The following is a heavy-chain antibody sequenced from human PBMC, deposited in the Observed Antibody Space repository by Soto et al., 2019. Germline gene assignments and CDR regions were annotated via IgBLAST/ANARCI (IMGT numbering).Heavy chain of an antibody. J-gene: IGHJ6*02. CDR2: IIPMFRTT. CDR1: GGTFGSYG. Sequence: QVQLVQSGAEVKKPGSSVKVSCKSSGGTFGSYGLSWVRQAPGQGLEWMGGIIPMFRTTHYAQQVQGRVTISADTSTGTAYMDLSSLRTDHTAVYYCSSGVGAYPPYYGMHVWGQAPTVTVSS. V-gene: IGHV1-69*06. CDR3: SSGVGAYPPYYGMHV. D-gene: IGHD4-17*01.